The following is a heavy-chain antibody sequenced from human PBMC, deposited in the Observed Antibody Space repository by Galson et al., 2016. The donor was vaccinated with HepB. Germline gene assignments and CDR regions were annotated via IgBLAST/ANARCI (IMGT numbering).Heavy chain of an antibody. CDR3: ARDGRAWVGLDV. D-gene: IGHD3/OR15-3a*01. Sequence: SLTCAVSGASISGHYWSWIREPPGKGLEWIGYVHYSGATNYKPSLKSRVSIPIDTSRTHFSLRLTSVTAADTAVYYCARDGRAWVGLDVWGQGITVTVSS. J-gene: IGHJ6*02. CDR1: GASISGHY. CDR2: VHYSGAT. V-gene: IGHV4-59*11.